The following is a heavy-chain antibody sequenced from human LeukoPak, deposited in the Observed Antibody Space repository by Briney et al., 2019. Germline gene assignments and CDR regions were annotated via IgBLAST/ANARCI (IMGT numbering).Heavy chain of an antibody. J-gene: IGHJ4*02. CDR3: ARAIKRITIFEVVREGGYFDY. CDR2: MNPNSGNT. V-gene: IGHV1-8*02. Sequence: ASVKVSCTASGYTFTSYYMHWVRQATGQGLEWMGWMNPNSGNTGYAQKFQGRVTMTRNTSISTAYMELSSLRSEDTAVYYCARAIKRITIFEVVREGGYFDYWGQGTLVTVSS. D-gene: IGHD3-3*01. CDR1: GYTFTSYY.